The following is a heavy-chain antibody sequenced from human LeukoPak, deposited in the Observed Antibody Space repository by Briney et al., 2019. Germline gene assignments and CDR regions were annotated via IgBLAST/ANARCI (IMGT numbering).Heavy chain of an antibody. CDR1: GGSISSYY. CDR3: ARGAGIVVVPAANPNWFDP. CDR2: IYYSGST. J-gene: IGHJ5*02. Sequence: SETLSLTCTVSGGSISSYYWSWIRQPPGKGLEWIGYIYYSGSTNYNPSLKSRVTISVHTSENHFSLKLSSVTAADTAVYYCARGAGIVVVPAANPNWFDPWGQGTLVTVSS. D-gene: IGHD2-2*01. V-gene: IGHV4-59*01.